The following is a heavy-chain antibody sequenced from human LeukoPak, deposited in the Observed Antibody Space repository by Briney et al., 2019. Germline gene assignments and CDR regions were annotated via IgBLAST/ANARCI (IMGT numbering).Heavy chain of an antibody. J-gene: IGHJ3*02. D-gene: IGHD3-22*01. Sequence: SETLSLTCTVSGGSISSYYWSWIRQPPGKGLEWIGYIYYSGSTNYNPSLKSRVTISVDTSKNQLSLKLSSVTAADTAVYYCARHAVKAFDIWGQGTMVTVSS. CDR2: IYYSGST. V-gene: IGHV4-59*08. CDR3: ARHAVKAFDI. CDR1: GGSISSYY.